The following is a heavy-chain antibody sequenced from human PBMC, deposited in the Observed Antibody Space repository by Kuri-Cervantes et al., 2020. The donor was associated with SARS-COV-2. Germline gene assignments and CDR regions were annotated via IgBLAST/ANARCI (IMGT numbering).Heavy chain of an antibody. J-gene: IGHJ6*02. CDR2: INPNSGGT. V-gene: IGHV1-2*02. Sequence: ASVKVSCKASGYTFTGYYMHWVRQAPGQGLEWMGWINPNSGGTNYAQKFQGRVTMTRDTSISTAYMELSRLRSDDTAVYYCARERDYCYGMDVWGQGTTVTVSS. CDR1: GYTFTGYY. CDR3: ARERDYCYGMDV.